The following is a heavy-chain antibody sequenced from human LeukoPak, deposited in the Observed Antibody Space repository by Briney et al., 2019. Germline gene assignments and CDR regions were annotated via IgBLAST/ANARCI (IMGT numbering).Heavy chain of an antibody. D-gene: IGHD3-22*01. Sequence: SETLSLTCTVSGGSISSYYWSWIRQPPGKGLEWIGYIYYSGSTNYNPSLKSRVTISADTSKNQFSLKLSSVTAADTAVYYCARALYYYESNGYYVYYFDYWGQGTLVTVSS. CDR1: GGSISSYY. V-gene: IGHV4-59*01. J-gene: IGHJ4*02. CDR2: IYYSGST. CDR3: ARALYYYESNGYYVYYFDY.